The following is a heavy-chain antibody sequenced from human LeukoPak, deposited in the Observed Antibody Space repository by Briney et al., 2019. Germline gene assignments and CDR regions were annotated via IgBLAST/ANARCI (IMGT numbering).Heavy chain of an antibody. CDR2: IGTAGDT. J-gene: IGHJ4*02. CDR1: GFTFSSYD. V-gene: IGHV3-13*01. CDR3: ARGSRYFDWLLIDY. D-gene: IGHD3-9*01. Sequence: GGSLRLSCAASGFTFSSYDMHWVRQATGKGLEWVSAIGTAGDTYYPGSVKGRFTISRENAKNSLYLQMNSLRAGDTAVYYCARGSRYFDWLLIDYWGQGTLVTVSS.